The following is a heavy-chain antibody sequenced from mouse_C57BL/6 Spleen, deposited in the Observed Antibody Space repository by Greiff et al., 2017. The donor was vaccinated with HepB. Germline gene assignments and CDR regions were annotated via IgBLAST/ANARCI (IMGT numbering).Heavy chain of an antibody. D-gene: IGHD2-4*01. CDR2: INPSSGCT. CDR3: ARERDYVYAMDD. Sequence: QVQLQQSGAELVKPGASVKLSCKASGYTFTSYWMHWVKQRPGQGLEWIGYINPSSGCTNYNQKFKDKATLTADKSSSTAYMQLSSLTYEDSAVYYCARERDYVYAMDDWGQGTSVTVSS. J-gene: IGHJ4*01. CDR1: GYTFTSYW. V-gene: IGHV1-7*01.